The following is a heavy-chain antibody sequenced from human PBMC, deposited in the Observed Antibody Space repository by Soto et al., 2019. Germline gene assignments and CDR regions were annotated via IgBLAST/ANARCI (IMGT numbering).Heavy chain of an antibody. CDR2: IIPILGIA. V-gene: IGHV1-69*08. Sequence: QVQLVQSGAEVKKPGSSVKVSCKASGGTFSSYTISWVRQAPGQGLEWMGRIIPILGIANYAQKFQGRVTITADKSTSTAYMELSSLRSEDTAVYYCARDGGMVTFGEVIPKNYYMDVWGKGTTVAVSS. CDR3: ARDGGMVTFGEVIPKNYYMDV. D-gene: IGHD3-16*02. J-gene: IGHJ6*03. CDR1: GGTFSSYT.